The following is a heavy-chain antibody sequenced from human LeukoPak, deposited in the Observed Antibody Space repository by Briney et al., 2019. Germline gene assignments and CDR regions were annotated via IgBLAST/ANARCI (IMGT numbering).Heavy chain of an antibody. CDR1: GFTFSSYS. Sequence: GGSLRLSCAASGFTFSSYSMNWVRQAPGKGLEWVSSISSSSSYIYYADSVKGRFTISRDNAKNSLYLQMNSLRAEDTAVYYCARVDYAPSYYYYYYYMDVWGKGTTVTVSS. D-gene: IGHD4-17*01. V-gene: IGHV3-21*01. J-gene: IGHJ6*03. CDR3: ARVDYAPSYYYYYYYMDV. CDR2: ISSSSSYI.